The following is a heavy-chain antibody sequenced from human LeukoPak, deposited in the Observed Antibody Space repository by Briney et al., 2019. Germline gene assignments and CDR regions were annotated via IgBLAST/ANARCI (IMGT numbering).Heavy chain of an antibody. V-gene: IGHV5-51*01. J-gene: IGHJ4*02. Sequence: GASVKVTCKASGYTFTSYWTAWVRQMPGKGLEWMGIIYPGDSDTRYSPSFQGQVTISVDKSISTAYLQWSSLKASDTAMYYCARHSDAATISLAYWGQGTLVTVSS. CDR3: ARHSDAATISLAY. CDR2: IYPGDSDT. D-gene: IGHD2-15*01. CDR1: GYTFTSYW.